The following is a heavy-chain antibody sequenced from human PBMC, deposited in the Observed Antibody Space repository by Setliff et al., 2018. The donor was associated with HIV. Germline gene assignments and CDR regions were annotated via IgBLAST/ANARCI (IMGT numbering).Heavy chain of an antibody. CDR2: ISIGSGGAI. CDR3: ARDNLYYNLYDGSPVYGMDV. CDR1: GFTFANFA. J-gene: IGHJ6*02. D-gene: IGHD3-3*01. V-gene: IGHV3-21*01. Sequence: GSLRLSCAASGFTFANFAMGWVRQAPGRGLEWVSSISIGSGGAIDYADSVQGRFTISRDNSKNSLYLQMNGLRVEDTGVYYCARDNLYYNLYDGSPVYGMDVWGQGTTVTVSS.